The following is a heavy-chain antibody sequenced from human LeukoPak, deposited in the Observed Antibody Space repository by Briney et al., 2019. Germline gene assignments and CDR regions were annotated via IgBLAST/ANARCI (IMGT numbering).Heavy chain of an antibody. J-gene: IGHJ6*03. Sequence: SETLSLTCTVSGGSISSYYWSWLRQPPGKGLEWIGYIYYSGSTNYNPSLKSRVTISVDTSKNQFSLNLTSLTAADTAVYYCARDRKYYYHMDVWGKGTTVTVSS. CDR3: ARDRKYYYHMDV. V-gene: IGHV4-59*12. CDR2: IYYSGST. CDR1: GGSISSYY.